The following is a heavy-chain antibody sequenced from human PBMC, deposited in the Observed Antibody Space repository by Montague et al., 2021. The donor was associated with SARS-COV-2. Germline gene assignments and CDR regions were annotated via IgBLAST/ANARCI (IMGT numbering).Heavy chain of an antibody. D-gene: IGHD3-10*01. V-gene: IGHV4-59*05. Sequence: SDTLSLTCTVSGGSISPYYWSWIRQPPGRGLEWVGSISYSGRTYXSPSLKSRLTISVDSSENQFSLRLSSVTAADTAVYYCASSYYYGSGTYVYNYYMDVWGKGTTVTVSS. CDR2: ISYSGRT. CDR3: ASSYYYGSGTYVYNYYMDV. J-gene: IGHJ6*03. CDR1: GGSISPYY.